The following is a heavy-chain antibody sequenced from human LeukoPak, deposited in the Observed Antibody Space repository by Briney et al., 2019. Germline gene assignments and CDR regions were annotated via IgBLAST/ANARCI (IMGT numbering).Heavy chain of an antibody. J-gene: IGHJ4*02. Sequence: ASVKVSCKASGYTFTGYYMHWVRQAPGQGLEWMGWINPNSGGTNYAQKFQGRVTMTRDTSISTAYMELSRPRSDDTAVYYCARVNARIAVAGPWALFDYWGQGTLVTVSS. D-gene: IGHD6-19*01. CDR2: INPNSGGT. CDR1: GYTFTGYY. V-gene: IGHV1-2*02. CDR3: ARVNARIAVAGPWALFDY.